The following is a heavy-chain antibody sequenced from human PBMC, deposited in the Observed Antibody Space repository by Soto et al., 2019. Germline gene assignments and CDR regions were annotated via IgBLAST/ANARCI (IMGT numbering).Heavy chain of an antibody. CDR3: AHGSGWLFDY. CDR1: GFSLSTTAVA. Sequence: QITLKESGPTLVKPTQTLTLTCTFSGFSLSTTAVAVGWIRQPPGKALEWLALLYWNDDNHYSPSLRSRLTLTKDTSKNQVVLTMTNMDPVDTATYYCAHGSGWLFDYWSPGTRVTVSS. D-gene: IGHD6-19*01. J-gene: IGHJ4*02. V-gene: IGHV2-5*01. CDR2: LYWNDDN.